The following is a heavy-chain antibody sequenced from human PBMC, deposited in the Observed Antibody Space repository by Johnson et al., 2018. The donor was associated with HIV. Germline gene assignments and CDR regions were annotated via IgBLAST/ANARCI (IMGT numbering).Heavy chain of an antibody. CDR2: ISYDGSNK. J-gene: IGHJ3*02. V-gene: IGHV3-30*04. Sequence: QMQLVESGGGVVQPGRSLRLSCAASGFTFSSYAMHWVRQAPGKGLEWVAVISYDGSNKYYADSVKGRFTISRDNSKNTLYLQMNSLRAEDTAVYYCASFVGVVAATGAFDIWGQGTMVTVSS. CDR3: ASFVGVVAATGAFDI. D-gene: IGHD2-15*01. CDR1: GFTFSSYA.